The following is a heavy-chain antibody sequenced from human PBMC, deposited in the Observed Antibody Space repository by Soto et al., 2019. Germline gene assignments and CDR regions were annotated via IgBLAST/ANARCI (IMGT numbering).Heavy chain of an antibody. D-gene: IGHD5-12*01. Sequence: GGSLRLSCAASGFTFSSYGMHWVRQAPGKGLEWVAVISYDGSNKYYADSVKGRFTISRDNSKNTLYLQMNSLRAEDTAVYYCARDLRGYSGYDYYYYYYMDVWGKGTTVTVSS. J-gene: IGHJ6*03. V-gene: IGHV3-30*03. CDR1: GFTFSSYG. CDR3: ARDLRGYSGYDYYYYYYMDV. CDR2: ISYDGSNK.